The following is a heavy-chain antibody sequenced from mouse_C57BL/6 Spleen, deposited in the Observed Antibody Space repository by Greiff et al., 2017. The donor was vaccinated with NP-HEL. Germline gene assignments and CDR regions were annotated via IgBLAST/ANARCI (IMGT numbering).Heavy chain of an antibody. CDR3: ASDYYGSSSRYFDV. J-gene: IGHJ1*03. Sequence: EVKLQESGPGLVKPSQSLSLTCSVTGYSITSGYYWNWIRQFPGNKLEWMGYISYDGSNNYNPSLKNRISITRDTSKNQFFLKLNSVTTEDTATYYCASDYYGSSSRYFDVWGTGTTVTVSS. CDR1: GYSITSGYY. V-gene: IGHV3-6*01. CDR2: ISYDGSN. D-gene: IGHD1-1*01.